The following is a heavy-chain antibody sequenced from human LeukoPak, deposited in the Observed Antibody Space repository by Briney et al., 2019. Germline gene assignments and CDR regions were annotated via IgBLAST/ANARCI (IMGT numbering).Heavy chain of an antibody. V-gene: IGHV3-30*02. CDR3: AKEGYSGYDYVPWFDP. CDR2: IRYGGSNK. CDR1: GFTFSSYG. Sequence: GGSLGLSCAASGFTFSSYGMHWVRQAPGKGLEWVAFIRYGGSNKYYADSVKGRFTISRDNSKNTLYLQMNSLRAEDTAVYYCAKEGYSGYDYVPWFDPWGQGTLVTVSS. J-gene: IGHJ5*02. D-gene: IGHD5-12*01.